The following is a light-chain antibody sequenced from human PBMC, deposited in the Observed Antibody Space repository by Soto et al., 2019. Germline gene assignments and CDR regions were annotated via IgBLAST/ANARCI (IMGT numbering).Light chain of an antibody. CDR2: STN. J-gene: IGLJ3*02. CDR3: LLYYGGQLGV. Sequence: QTVVTQEPSLTVSPGGTVTLTCATSTGAVTSGYYRNWFQQKPGRAPRALIYSTNNKYSWTPARFSGSLLGGKAALTLSGVQPEDDADYYCLLYYGGQLGVFGAGTTLTVL. V-gene: IGLV7-43*01. CDR1: TGAVTSGYY.